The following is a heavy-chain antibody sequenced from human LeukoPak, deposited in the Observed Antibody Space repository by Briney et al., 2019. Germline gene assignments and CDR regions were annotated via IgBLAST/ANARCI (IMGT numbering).Heavy chain of an antibody. CDR1: GSQFNAYW. V-gene: IGHV5-51*01. J-gene: IGHJ3*01. Sequence: PGESLQISCKGSGSQFNAYWIAWVRQMPGKGLEWMGIIYPEDSDTRYSPSFQGQVTISADKSVSIAYLQWSSLKASDTAMYYCARPNITSYYDSRGYDAFDVWGQGTMVIVSS. D-gene: IGHD3-22*01. CDR2: IYPEDSDT. CDR3: ARPNITSYYDSRGYDAFDV.